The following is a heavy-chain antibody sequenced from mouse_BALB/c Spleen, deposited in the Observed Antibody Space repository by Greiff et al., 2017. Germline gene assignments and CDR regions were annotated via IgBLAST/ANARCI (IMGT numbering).Heavy chain of an antibody. D-gene: IGHD1-2*01. CDR3: ARFTTAIDY. CDR1: GFTFSSYT. CDR2: ISSGGGNT. Sequence: EVMLVESGGGLVKPGGSLKLSCAASGFTFSSYTMSWVRQTPEKRLEWVATISSGGGNTYYPDSVKGRFTISRDNAKNNLYLQMSSLRSEDTALYYCARFTTAIDYWGQGTTLTVSS. J-gene: IGHJ2*01. V-gene: IGHV5-9*03.